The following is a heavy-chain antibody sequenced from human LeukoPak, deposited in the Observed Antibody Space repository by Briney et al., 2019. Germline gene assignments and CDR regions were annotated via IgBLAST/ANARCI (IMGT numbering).Heavy chain of an antibody. CDR1: GFTVSSNH. Sequence: GGSLRLSCAVSGFTVSSNHMNWVRQAPGKGLEWVSVIYSGGSTYYADSVKGRFTISRDNSKNTLYLQMNSLRAEDTAVYYCARDLGYSAYGAFDYWGQGTLVTVSS. CDR2: IYSGGST. J-gene: IGHJ4*02. D-gene: IGHD5-12*01. V-gene: IGHV3-53*01. CDR3: ARDLGYSAYGAFDY.